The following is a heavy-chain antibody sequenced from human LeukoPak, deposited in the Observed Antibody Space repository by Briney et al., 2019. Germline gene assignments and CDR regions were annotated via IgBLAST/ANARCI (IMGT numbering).Heavy chain of an antibody. J-gene: IGHJ6*02. D-gene: IGHD4-17*01. CDR2: IYYSGST. Sequence: SETLSLTCTVSGGSISSGGYYWSWIRQHPGKGLEWIGYIYYSGSTYYNPSLKSRVTISVDTSKNQFSLKLSSVTAADTAVYYCARDRGGSPLTSYYYYYGMDVWGQGTTVTVSS. V-gene: IGHV4-31*03. CDR1: GGSISSGGYY. CDR3: ARDRGGSPLTSYYYYYGMDV.